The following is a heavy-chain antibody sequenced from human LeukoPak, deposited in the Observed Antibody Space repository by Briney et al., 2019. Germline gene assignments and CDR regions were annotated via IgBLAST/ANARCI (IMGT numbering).Heavy chain of an antibody. CDR2: ISGDGTTT. CDR3: SRSQFDY. Sequence: PGGSLRLSCATSGFPFSSYWMLWVRQAPGKGLEWVSRISGDGTTTTYADSVKGRFTISRDNTENILYLQMDSLRAEDTAIYYCSRSQFDYWGQGVLVTVSS. J-gene: IGHJ4*02. CDR1: GFPFSSYW. V-gene: IGHV3-74*01.